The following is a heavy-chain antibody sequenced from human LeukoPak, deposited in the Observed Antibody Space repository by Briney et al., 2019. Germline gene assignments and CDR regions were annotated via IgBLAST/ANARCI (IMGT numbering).Heavy chain of an antibody. J-gene: IGHJ4*02. V-gene: IGHV3-48*03. D-gene: IGHD1-26*01. CDR1: GFTFSSYE. CDR2: ISSGGSTI. CDR3: ARALVGYRGVFDF. Sequence: GGSLRLSCAASGFTFSSYEMNWVRQAPGKGLEWVSYISSGGSTIYYADSVKGRFTISRDNAKNSLYLQMNSLRAEDTAVYYCARALVGYRGVFDFWGQGTLVTVSS.